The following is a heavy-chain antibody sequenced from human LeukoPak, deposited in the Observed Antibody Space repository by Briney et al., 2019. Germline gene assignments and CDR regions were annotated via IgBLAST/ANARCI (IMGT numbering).Heavy chain of an antibody. CDR1: GYSISSGYY. Sequence: PSETLSLTCTVSGYSISSGYYWGWIRQPPGKGLEWVSAISGSGGSTYYADSVKGRFTISRDNSKNTLYLQMNSLRAEDTAVYYCAKDKGGSGSYYPPYYFDYWGQGTLVTVSS. J-gene: IGHJ4*02. CDR3: AKDKGGSGSYYPPYYFDY. D-gene: IGHD3-10*01. V-gene: IGHV3-23*01. CDR2: ISGSGGST.